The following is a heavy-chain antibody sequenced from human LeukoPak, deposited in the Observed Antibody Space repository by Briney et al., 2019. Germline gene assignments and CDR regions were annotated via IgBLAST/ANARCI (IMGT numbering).Heavy chain of an antibody. CDR2: INPSGGST. D-gene: IGHD3-10*01. J-gene: IGHJ6*02. V-gene: IGHV1-46*01. CDR1: GYTFINYY. CDR3: AREGYGSGRRLGMDV. Sequence: ALVKVSCKASGYTFINYYMHWVRQAPGQGPEWMGMINPSGGSTTYAQEIQGRVTLTRDTSTSAVYMELSSLRFEDTSVYYCAREGYGSGRRLGMDVWGQGTTVTVSS.